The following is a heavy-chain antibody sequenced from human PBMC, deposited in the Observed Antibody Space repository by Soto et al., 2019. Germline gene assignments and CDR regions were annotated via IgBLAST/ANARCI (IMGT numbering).Heavy chain of an antibody. D-gene: IGHD1-26*01. V-gene: IGHV4-30-4*01. J-gene: IGHJ4*02. CDR1: GGSIRNGDYY. CDR3: VTVNLVGAAYYFDY. CDR2: VYYSGTT. Sequence: ASETLSLTCTVSGGSIRNGDYYWGWIRQPPGKGLEWIGYVYYSGTTYSHPSLNSRVSISVDTSENQFSLRLTSVTAADTAVYYCVTVNLVGAAYYFDYWGPGTLVTVSS.